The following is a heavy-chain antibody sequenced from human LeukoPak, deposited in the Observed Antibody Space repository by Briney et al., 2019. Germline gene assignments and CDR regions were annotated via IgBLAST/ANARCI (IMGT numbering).Heavy chain of an antibody. J-gene: IGHJ4*02. CDR3: ARDQEAYYYDFAFDY. CDR1: RYTFTGYY. D-gene: IGHD3-22*01. CDR2: INPNSGGT. Sequence: ASVKVSCKASRYTFTGYYMHWVQQAPGQGLEWMGWINPNSGGTNYAQKFQGRVTMTRDTSISTAYMELSRLRSDDTAVYYCARDQEAYYYDFAFDYWGQGTLVTVSS. V-gene: IGHV1-2*02.